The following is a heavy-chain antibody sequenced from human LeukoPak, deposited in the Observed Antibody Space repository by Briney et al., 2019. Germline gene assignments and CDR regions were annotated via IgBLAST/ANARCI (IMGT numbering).Heavy chain of an antibody. V-gene: IGHV4-59*01. CDR3: ARAPPGIDYDSSGYRRVNWFDP. D-gene: IGHD3-22*01. J-gene: IGHJ5*02. CDR1: GGSISYYY. Sequence: SETLSLTCTVSGGSISYYYWSWIRQPPGKGLEWIGYIYYSGSTNYNPSLKSRVTISVDTSKNQFSLKLSSVTAADTAVYYCARAPPGIDYDSSGYRRVNWFDPWGQGTLVTVSS. CDR2: IYYSGST.